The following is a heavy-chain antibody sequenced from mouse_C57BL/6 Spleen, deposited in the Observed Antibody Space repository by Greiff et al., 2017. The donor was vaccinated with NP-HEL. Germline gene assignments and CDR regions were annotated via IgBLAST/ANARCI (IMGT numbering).Heavy chain of an antibody. D-gene: IGHD2-1*01. CDR1: GYTFTSYW. CDR3: ARSAVYGNYDWFAY. V-gene: IGHV1-72*01. Sequence: VQLQQPGAELVKPGASVKLSCKASGYTFTSYWMPWVKQRPGRGLGWVGKIDSNSGGTKYNEKFKSKATLTVDKPSSTAYMQLSSLTSEDSAVYYCARSAVYGNYDWFAYWGQGTLVTVSA. J-gene: IGHJ3*01. CDR2: IDSNSGGT.